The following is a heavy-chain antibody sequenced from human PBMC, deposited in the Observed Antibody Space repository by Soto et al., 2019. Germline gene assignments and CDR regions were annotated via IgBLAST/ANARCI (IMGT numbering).Heavy chain of an antibody. V-gene: IGHV4-59*08. J-gene: IGHJ4*02. Sequence: SETLSLTCTVSGGSISSYYWSWIRQPPGKGLEWIGYIYYSGSTNYNPSLKSRVTISVDTSKNQFSLKLSSVTAADTAVYYCARTYTYSSGWYYSDYWGQGTLVTDSS. CDR1: GGSISSYY. D-gene: IGHD6-19*01. CDR2: IYYSGST. CDR3: ARTYTYSSGWYYSDY.